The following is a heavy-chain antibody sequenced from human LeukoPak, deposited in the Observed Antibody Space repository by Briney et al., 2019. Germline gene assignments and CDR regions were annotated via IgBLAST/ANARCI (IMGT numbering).Heavy chain of an antibody. V-gene: IGHV3-11*05. D-gene: IGHD3-10*01. Sequence: PGGSRRLSCPASGFSFRDYYVTRIRRAPGKGLEWVSYISTTSGFSKYADSVRGRFTITRDNAKNSLFLQMNALRAEDTAVYYCAKDMETMAPWFDPWGQGTLVTVSS. J-gene: IGHJ5*02. CDR2: ISTTSGFS. CDR3: AKDMETMAPWFDP. CDR1: GFSFRDYY.